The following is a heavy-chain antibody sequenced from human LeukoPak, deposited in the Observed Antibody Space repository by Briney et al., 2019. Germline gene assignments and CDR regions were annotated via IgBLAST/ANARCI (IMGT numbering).Heavy chain of an antibody. D-gene: IGHD3-10*01. Sequence: QPGGSLRLSCAASGFTFSSYEMNWVRQAPGKGLEWVSYISSSGSTIYYADSVNGRFTISRENAKNSLYLQMNSLRAEDTAVYYCAREVVGFGELAYFDYWGQGTLVTVSS. J-gene: IGHJ4*02. CDR3: AREVVGFGELAYFDY. CDR1: GFTFSSYE. V-gene: IGHV3-48*03. CDR2: ISSSGSTI.